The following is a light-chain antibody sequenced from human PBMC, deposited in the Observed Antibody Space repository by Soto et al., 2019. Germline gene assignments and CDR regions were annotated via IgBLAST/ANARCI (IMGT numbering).Light chain of an antibody. CDR2: AAS. CDR3: QKYNGAPFT. J-gene: IGKJ3*01. V-gene: IGKV1-27*01. CDR1: QGITNY. Sequence: DIQITQSPSSLSAFVGDRFTIPCRASQGITNYLAWYQQRPGEVPKLLIYAASSLQSGVPSRFSGSGSGTDFTLTISSLQPEDVATYYCQKYNGAPFTFGPGTKVDIK.